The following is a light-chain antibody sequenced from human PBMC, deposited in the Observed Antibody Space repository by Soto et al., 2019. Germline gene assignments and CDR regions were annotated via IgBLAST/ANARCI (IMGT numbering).Light chain of an antibody. CDR2: GTS. V-gene: IGKV3-15*01. Sequence: EIVMTQSPDTLSVSPGERATLSCRASQNVGRNLAWYQQRPGQAPRLLIHGTSTRAADIPARFSGSVSGTEFTLTINSLQPEDFVIYYCQQYNNWPPMSTFGQGTKLEMK. CDR3: QQYNNWPPMST. J-gene: IGKJ2*01. CDR1: QNVGRN.